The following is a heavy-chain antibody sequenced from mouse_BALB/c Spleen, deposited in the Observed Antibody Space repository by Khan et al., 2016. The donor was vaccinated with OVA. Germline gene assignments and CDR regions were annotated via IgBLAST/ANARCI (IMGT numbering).Heavy chain of an antibody. Sequence: EVKLVESGGDLVKPGGSLKLSCAASGFTFSSYGMSWVRQTPDKRLAWVATISSGGDYNYYPDSVKGRFTISSDNDTNTLYLQMSSLKSEDTAMYDCASHVTVSVAYWGQGTLVTVSA. J-gene: IGHJ3*01. V-gene: IGHV5-6*01. CDR1: GFTFSSYG. CDR2: ISSGGDYN. CDR3: ASHVTVSVAY. D-gene: IGHD2-1*01.